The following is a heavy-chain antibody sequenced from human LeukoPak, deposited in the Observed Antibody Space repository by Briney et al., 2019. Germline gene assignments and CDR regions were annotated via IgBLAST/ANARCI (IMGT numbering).Heavy chain of an antibody. Sequence: SETLSLTCAVYGGSFSDYFWGWIRQPPGKGLEWIGEINHSGRTYYNPSLKIRVTISVDTSKNQFSLNLSSVTAADTAVYYCARDVVVVPAAIHYGMDVWCQGTTVTVSS. V-gene: IGHV4-34*01. J-gene: IGHJ6*02. CDR1: GGSFSDYF. CDR2: INHSGRT. D-gene: IGHD2-2*01. CDR3: ARDVVVVPAAIHYGMDV.